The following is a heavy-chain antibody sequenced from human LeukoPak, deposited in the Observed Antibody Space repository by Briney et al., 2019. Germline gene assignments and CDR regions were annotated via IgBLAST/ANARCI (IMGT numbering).Heavy chain of an antibody. CDR3: ARGSGYSYGYFQH. D-gene: IGHD5-18*01. J-gene: IGHJ1*01. V-gene: IGHV3-21*01. CDR2: ISSSSYI. CDR1: GFTFGSYS. Sequence: PGGSLRLSCAASGFTFGSYSMNWVRQAPGKGLEWVSSISSSSYIYYADSVKGRFTISRDNAKNSLYLQMNSLRAEDTAVYYCARGSGYSYGYFQHWGQGTLVTVSS.